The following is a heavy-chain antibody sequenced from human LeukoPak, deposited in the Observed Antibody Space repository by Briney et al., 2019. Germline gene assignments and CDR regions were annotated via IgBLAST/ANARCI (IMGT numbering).Heavy chain of an antibody. D-gene: IGHD5-18*01. V-gene: IGHV1-2*02. CDR2: INPNSGGT. CDR3: ARIPADGYGHGEGSDY. J-gene: IGHJ4*02. CDR1: GYTFTGYY. Sequence: ASVKVSCKASGYTFTGYYMHWVRQAPGQGLEWMGWINPNSGGTNYAQKFQGRVTMTRDTSISTAYMELSRLRSDDTAVYYCARIPADGYGHGEGSDYWGQGTLVTVSS.